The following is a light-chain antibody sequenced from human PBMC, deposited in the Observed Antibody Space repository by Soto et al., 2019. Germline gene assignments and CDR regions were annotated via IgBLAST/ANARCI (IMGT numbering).Light chain of an antibody. J-gene: IGLJ3*02. Sequence: QSALTQPASVSGSPGQSITISCTGTSSDIGAYNYVSWYQQYPGKAPKLMIFEVSNWPSGVSNRFSGSKSGNTASLTISGLQAEDEADYSCSSYTSSNTWVFGGGTQLTVL. V-gene: IGLV2-14*01. CDR1: SSDIGAYNY. CDR2: EVS. CDR3: SSYTSSNTWV.